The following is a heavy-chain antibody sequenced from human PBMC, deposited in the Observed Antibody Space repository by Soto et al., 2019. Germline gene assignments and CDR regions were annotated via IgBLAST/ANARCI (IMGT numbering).Heavy chain of an antibody. J-gene: IGHJ6*02. D-gene: IGHD3-9*01. CDR3: ARLSDILTGHYTWYYYYGMDV. Sequence: PPETLSLTCTVSGGSISTSSYYWGWMRQPPGKGLEWIGSIYYSGRTYYNPSLKSRVTISVDTSKNQFSLKLSSVTAADTAVYYCARLSDILTGHYTWYYYYGMDVWGQGTTVT. V-gene: IGHV4-39*01. CDR1: GGSISTSSYY. CDR2: IYYSGRT.